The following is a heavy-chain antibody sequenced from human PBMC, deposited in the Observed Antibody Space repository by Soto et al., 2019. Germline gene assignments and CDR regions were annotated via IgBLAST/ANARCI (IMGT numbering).Heavy chain of an antibody. CDR3: ARVGFCSGGRCYPVYYGRDV. CDR1: GGSISSGDYY. J-gene: IGHJ6*02. D-gene: IGHD2-15*01. V-gene: IGHV4-39*07. CDR2: IYYSGST. Sequence: PSETLSLTCTVSGGSISSGDYYWSWIRQPPGKGLEWIGEIYYSGSTKYNPSLRSRVTMSVDKSKNQSSLKVNSETAPDTAADYCARVGFCSGGRCYPVYYGRDVWGQRTTVTVSS.